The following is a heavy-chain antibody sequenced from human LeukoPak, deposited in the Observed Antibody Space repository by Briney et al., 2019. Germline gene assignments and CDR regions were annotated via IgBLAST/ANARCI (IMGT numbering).Heavy chain of an antibody. V-gene: IGHV4-39*01. CDR3: ARHSGGSYVFAFDI. J-gene: IGHJ3*02. Sequence: QPSETLSLTCTVSGGPTSSSYFWGWIRQPPGKGLEWIGTIDYSGTTYYNPSLKSRVTISVDTSKNQFSLKLSSVTAPDTAVYYCARHSGGSYVFAFDIWGQGTMVTVSS. CDR1: GGPTSSSYF. CDR2: IDYSGTT. D-gene: IGHD2-15*01.